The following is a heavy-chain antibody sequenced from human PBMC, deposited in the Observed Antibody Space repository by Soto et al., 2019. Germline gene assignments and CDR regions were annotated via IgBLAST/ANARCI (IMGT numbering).Heavy chain of an antibody. D-gene: IGHD3-22*01. Sequence: GGSLRLSCAASGFIFTNYAMNWVRQAPGKGLEWVSVIGGRGNSAYYADSVQGRFTISRDNAKNSLYLQMNSLRAEDTAVYYCARDLGYYASSGYFDYWGQGTLVTVSS. CDR2: IGGRGNSA. J-gene: IGHJ4*02. CDR3: ARDLGYYASSGYFDY. CDR1: GFIFTNYA. V-gene: IGHV3-23*01.